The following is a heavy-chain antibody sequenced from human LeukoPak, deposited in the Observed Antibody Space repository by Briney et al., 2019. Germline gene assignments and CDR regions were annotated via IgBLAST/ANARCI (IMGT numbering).Heavy chain of an antibody. V-gene: IGHV6-1*01. Sequence: SQTLSLTCAISGDSVSSNTATWTWIRQSPSRGLEWLGRTYYRSKWYNDYAVSVKSRITTNPDTSKNQFSLQLNSVTPEDTAVYYCARERGSPTWFDYWGQGTLVTVSS. J-gene: IGHJ5*01. CDR1: GDSVSSNTAT. D-gene: IGHD1-26*01. CDR3: ARERGSPTWFDY. CDR2: TYYRSKWYN.